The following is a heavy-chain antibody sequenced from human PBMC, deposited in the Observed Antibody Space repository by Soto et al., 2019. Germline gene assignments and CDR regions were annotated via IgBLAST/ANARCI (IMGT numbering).Heavy chain of an antibody. CDR2: ISSSSSYI. D-gene: IGHD5-12*01. CDR1: GFTFSSYS. Sequence: GGSLRLPCAASGFTFSSYSMNWVRQAPGKGLEWVSSISSSSSYIYYADSVKGRFTISRDNAKNSLYLQMNSLRAEDPAVSYCASLTITHYWGQGTLVTVSS. CDR3: ASLTITHY. V-gene: IGHV3-21*01. J-gene: IGHJ4*02.